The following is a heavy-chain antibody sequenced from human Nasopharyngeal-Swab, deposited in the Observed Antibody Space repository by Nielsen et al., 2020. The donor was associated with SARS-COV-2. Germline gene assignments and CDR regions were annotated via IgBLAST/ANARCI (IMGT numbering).Heavy chain of an antibody. CDR2: IYSNGGT. V-gene: IGHV4-4*08. D-gene: IGHD6-13*01. CDR3: ARDSSSWYPNAPFDY. CDR1: GGSISDYH. J-gene: IGHJ4*02. Sequence: SETLSLTCSVSGGSISDYHWSWIRQPPGKGLEWIGYIYSNGGTNYNPSFKSRLTTSVDTSKNQFSLKLSSVTAEDTAVYYCARDSSSWYPNAPFDYWGQGTLVTVSS.